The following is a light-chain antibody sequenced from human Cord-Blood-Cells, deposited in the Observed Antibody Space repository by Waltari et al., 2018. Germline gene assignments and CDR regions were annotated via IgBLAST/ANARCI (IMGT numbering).Light chain of an antibody. CDR2: GAS. CDR1: QGVSSN. V-gene: IGKV3-15*01. J-gene: IGKJ4*01. Sequence: EIVMTQSPATLSVSPGERATLSCRASQGVSSNLAWYQQKPGQAPRLLIYGASTRATGIPARFSGRWSRTEFTLTSSSLHSEDFAVYYCQQYNNWPLTFGGGTKVEIK. CDR3: QQYNNWPLT.